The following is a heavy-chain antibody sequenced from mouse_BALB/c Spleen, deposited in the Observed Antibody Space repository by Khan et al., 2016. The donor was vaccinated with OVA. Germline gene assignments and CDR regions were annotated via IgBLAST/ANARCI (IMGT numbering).Heavy chain of an antibody. CDR3: ARENYYDRTCYAMDY. Sequence: DLVKPGASVKLSCKASGYTFTSYWINWIKQRPGQGLEWIGRIAPGSGSSSYNEMFKGKATLTLDKSSRTAYIQLSSLSSEDSAVYFCARENYYDRTCYAMDYWGQGTSVTVSS. D-gene: IGHD1-1*01. J-gene: IGHJ4*01. CDR1: GYTFTSYW. CDR2: IAPGSGSS. V-gene: IGHV1S41*01.